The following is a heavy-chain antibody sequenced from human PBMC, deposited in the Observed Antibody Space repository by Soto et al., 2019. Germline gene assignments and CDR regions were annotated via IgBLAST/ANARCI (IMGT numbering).Heavy chain of an antibody. CDR1: GGSITNSNW. V-gene: IGHV4-4*02. Sequence: SEILSLTCTVSGGSITNSNWWSWVRLPPAKGLEWIGDIYHAGSTKYNPSLERRVTISVDTSNNQFALTLTSVTAADAAVYFCARGPPIVGNTTPLDSWGQGTLVTVSS. CDR3: ARGPPIVGNTTPLDS. CDR2: IYHAGST. D-gene: IGHD1-26*01. J-gene: IGHJ4*02.